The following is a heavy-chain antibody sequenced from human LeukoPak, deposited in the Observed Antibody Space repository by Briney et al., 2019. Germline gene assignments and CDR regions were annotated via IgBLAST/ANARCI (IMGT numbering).Heavy chain of an antibody. CDR1: GSTFTGYY. CDR2: INPNSGGT. J-gene: IGHJ4*02. CDR3: AGHLTRDGYNYYY. V-gene: IGHV1-2*02. Sequence: GASVKVSCKATGSTFTGYYMHWVRQAPGQGLEWMGWINPNSGGTNYAQKYQGRVTMTRDTSISTAYMELSRLRSDDTAVYYCAGHLTRDGYNYYYWGQGTLVTVSS. D-gene: IGHD5-24*01.